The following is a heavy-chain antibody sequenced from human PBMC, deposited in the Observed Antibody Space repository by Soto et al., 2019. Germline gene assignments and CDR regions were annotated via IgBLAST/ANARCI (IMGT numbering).Heavy chain of an antibody. J-gene: IGHJ5*02. V-gene: IGHV1-18*01. D-gene: IGHD1-26*01. CDR3: ARVVGSLGHWFDP. Sequence: QVQLVQSGAEVKKPGASVKVSCEASGYTFTSNGLSWVRQAPGRGLEWMGRISAYNYNTNYAQKLQGRVTMTTDTSKSTAYMELRSLRSDDTAVYYCARVVGSLGHWFDPWGQRNLVNVTS. CDR1: GYTFTSNG. CDR2: ISAYNYNT.